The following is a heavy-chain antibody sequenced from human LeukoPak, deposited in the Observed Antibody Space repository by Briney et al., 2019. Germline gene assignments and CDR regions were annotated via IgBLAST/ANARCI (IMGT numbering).Heavy chain of an antibody. CDR2: INHSGST. D-gene: IGHD5-18*01. Sequence: KPSETLSLTCAVYGGSFSGYYWSWIRQPPGKGLEWIGEINHSGSTNYNPPLKSRVTISVDTSKNQFSLKLSSVTAADTAVYYCARVSLDTAMGYFDYWGQGTLVTVSS. J-gene: IGHJ4*02. V-gene: IGHV4-34*01. CDR3: ARVSLDTAMGYFDY. CDR1: GGSFSGYY.